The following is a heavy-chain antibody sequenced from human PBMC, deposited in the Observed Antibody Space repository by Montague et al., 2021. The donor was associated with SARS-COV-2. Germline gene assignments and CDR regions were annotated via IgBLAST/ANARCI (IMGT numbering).Heavy chain of an antibody. CDR2: TYYRSKWYN. Sequence: CAISGDSVPVVIPTRNWIRQSPSIDLHWLVMTYYRSKWYNDYAESVKSRITIDPDTSKHQFSLHLNSVTPEDTAVHYCARIPVGSKYYFDFWGQGTLVTVSS. CDR1: GDSVPVVIPT. CDR3: ARIPVGSKYYFDF. J-gene: IGHJ4*02. D-gene: IGHD2-2*01. V-gene: IGHV6-1*01.